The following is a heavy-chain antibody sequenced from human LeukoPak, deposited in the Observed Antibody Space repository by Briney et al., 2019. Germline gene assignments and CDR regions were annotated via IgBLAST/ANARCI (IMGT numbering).Heavy chain of an antibody. CDR2: INTNTGNP. CDR3: ARLYDSSGPNAFDI. Sequence: ASVKVSCKASGYTFTSYAMNGVRQAPGQGLEWMGWINTNTGNPTYAQGFTGRFVFSLDTSVSTAYLQISSLKAEDTAVYYCARLYDSSGPNAFDIWGQGTMVTVSS. CDR1: GYTFTSYA. V-gene: IGHV7-4-1*02. D-gene: IGHD3-22*01. J-gene: IGHJ3*02.